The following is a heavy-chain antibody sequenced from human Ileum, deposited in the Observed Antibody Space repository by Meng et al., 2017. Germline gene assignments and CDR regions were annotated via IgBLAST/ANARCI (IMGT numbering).Heavy chain of an antibody. CDR1: GFMVNNFD. J-gene: IGHJ3*02. CDR2: IGTSDSYI. V-gene: IGHV3-21*01. D-gene: IGHD1-26*01. CDR3: AISGGTLRAPDDFDI. Sequence: GGSLRLSCSASGFMVNNFDMTWVRQAPGKGPEWVSSIGTSDSYIYFATSVRSRFTISRDNARNSLYLQMTSLRADDTALYYCAISGGTLRAPDDFDIWGRGTMVTVSS.